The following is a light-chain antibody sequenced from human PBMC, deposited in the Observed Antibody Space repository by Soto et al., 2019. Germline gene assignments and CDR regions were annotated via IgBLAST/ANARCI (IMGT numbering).Light chain of an antibody. CDR2: GAS. CDR1: QSVSSSY. CDR3: QQYSNSAWT. J-gene: IGKJ1*01. Sequence: EIVLTQSPGTLSLSPGERATLSCRASQSVSSSYLAWYQQKPGQAPRLLIFGASSRAIGIPDRFSGSGSESDFTLTITRLEPEDFAVYYCQQYSNSAWTFGQGTRVEIK. V-gene: IGKV3-20*01.